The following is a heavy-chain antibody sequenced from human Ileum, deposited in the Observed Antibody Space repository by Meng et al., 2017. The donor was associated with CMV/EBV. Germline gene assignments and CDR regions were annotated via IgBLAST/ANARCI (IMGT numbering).Heavy chain of an antibody. CDR3: GFDTSGWYVIFY. CDR1: GGTLRRDI. D-gene: IGHD6-19*01. Sequence: KDAGGTLRRDISSRERQAQGKGNEGKGGIKKMLGKEKYAKKYKGRVTITAETSTNTAYMELSSLRSDETDKYYCGFDTSGWYVIFYWGQGTLVTVSS. J-gene: IGHJ4*02. CDR2: IKKMLGKE. V-gene: IGHV1-69*02.